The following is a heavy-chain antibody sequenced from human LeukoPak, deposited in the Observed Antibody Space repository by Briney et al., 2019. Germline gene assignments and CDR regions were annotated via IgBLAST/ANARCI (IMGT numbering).Heavy chain of an antibody. J-gene: IGHJ4*02. CDR2: INPNSGGT. CDR1: GYTFTGYY. V-gene: IGHV1-2*06. D-gene: IGHD7-27*01. CDR3: VRTPPNWGADF. Sequence: ASVKVSCKASGYTFTGYYMHWVRQAPGQGLEWMGRINPNSGGTNYAQKFQGRVTMTRDTSISTAYMELSSLRSEDSAVYYCVRTPPNWGADFWGQGTLVTVSS.